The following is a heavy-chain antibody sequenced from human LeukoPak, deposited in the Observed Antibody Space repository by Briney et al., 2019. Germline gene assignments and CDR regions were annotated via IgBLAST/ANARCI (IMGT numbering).Heavy chain of an antibody. CDR2: INPSGGST. D-gene: IGHD2-2*02. V-gene: IGHV1-46*01. CDR3: ARAGIVVVPAAIEENWFDP. CDR1: GYTFTSYY. Sequence: GASVKVSCKASGYTFTSYYMHWARQAPGQGLEWMGIINPSGGSTSYAQKFQGRVTMTRDTSTSTVYMELSSLRSEDTAVYYCARAGIVVVPAAIEENWFDPWGQGTLVTVSS. J-gene: IGHJ5*02.